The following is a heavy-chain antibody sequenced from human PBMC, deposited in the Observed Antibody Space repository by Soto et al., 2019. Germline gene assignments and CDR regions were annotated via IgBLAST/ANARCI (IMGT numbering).Heavy chain of an antibody. CDR1: GYTFTSYG. CDR2: ISAYNGNT. J-gene: IGHJ6*02. CDR3: ARAGGSGYGYYYYGMDV. Sequence: ASVKGSCKASGYTFTSYGISWVRQAPGQGLEWMGWISAYNGNTNYAQKLQGRVTMTTDTSTGTAYMELRSLRSDDTAVYYCARAGGSGYGYYYYGMDVWGQGTTVTVSS. D-gene: IGHD5-12*01. V-gene: IGHV1-18*01.